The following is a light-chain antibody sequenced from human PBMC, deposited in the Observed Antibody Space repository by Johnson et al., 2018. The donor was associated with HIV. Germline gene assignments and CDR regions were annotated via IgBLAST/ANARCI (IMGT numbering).Light chain of an antibody. CDR2: DNN. V-gene: IGLV1-51*01. J-gene: IGLJ1*01. Sequence: QSVLTQPPSVSAAPGQKVTISCSGSSSNIGNNYVSWYQQLPGRAPKLLIYDNNKRPSGIPDRFSGSKSGTSATLGINGLQTGDEAEYYCGTWDSSLRVGFFGTGTKVTVL. CDR1: SSNIGNNY. CDR3: GTWDSSLRVGF.